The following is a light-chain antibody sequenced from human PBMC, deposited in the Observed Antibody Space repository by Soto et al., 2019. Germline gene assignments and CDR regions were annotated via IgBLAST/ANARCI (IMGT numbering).Light chain of an antibody. CDR1: SSDVGSYNR. CDR3: SSYASSSTSV. J-gene: IGLJ1*01. CDR2: EVS. Sequence: QSVLTQPPSVSGSPGQSVTISCTGTSSDVGSYNRVSWYQQPPGTAPKLMIYEVSNRPSGVPDRFSGSKSGNTASLTISGLQAEDEADYYCSSYASSSTSVFGSGTRSPS. V-gene: IGLV2-18*02.